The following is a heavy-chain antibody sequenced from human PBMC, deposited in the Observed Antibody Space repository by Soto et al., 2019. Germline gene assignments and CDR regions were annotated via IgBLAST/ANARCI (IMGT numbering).Heavy chain of an antibody. J-gene: IGHJ6*02. Sequence: QVQLVQYGAEVKKPGSSVKVSCKASGGTFSSYAISWVRQAPGQGLEWMGGIIPIFGTANYAQKFQGRVTITADESTSTAYMELSSLRSEDTAVYYCARAANVVVTAIDYYYGMDVWGQGTTVTVSS. CDR3: ARAANVVVTAIDYYYGMDV. CDR2: IIPIFGTA. V-gene: IGHV1-69*12. D-gene: IGHD2-21*02. CDR1: GGTFSSYA.